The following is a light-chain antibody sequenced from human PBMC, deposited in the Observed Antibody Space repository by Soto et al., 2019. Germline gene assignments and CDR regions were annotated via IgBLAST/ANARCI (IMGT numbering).Light chain of an antibody. CDR1: QGISTF. Sequence: EIHFTQSPCFMSASVCYRFTITFRASQGISTFLAWYQQHPGTAPERLIYSTSSLQSGVPSRFSGSGSGTEFSLTITSLQPEDFATYYCLQHYTYPRTFGQGTKVDIK. CDR3: LQHYTYPRT. J-gene: IGKJ1*01. CDR2: STS. V-gene: IGKV1-9*01.